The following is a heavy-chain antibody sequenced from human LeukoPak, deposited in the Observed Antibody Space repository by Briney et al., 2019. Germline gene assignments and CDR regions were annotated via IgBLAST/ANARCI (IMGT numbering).Heavy chain of an antibody. D-gene: IGHD6-13*01. Sequence: GGSLRLSCAASGFTFSSYEMNWVRQAPGKGLEWVSYISSSGSTIYYADSVKGRFTISRDNAKNSLYLQMNSLRAEDTAVYYCARDLLYSSSPFDYWGQGTLVTVSS. J-gene: IGHJ4*02. CDR3: ARDLLYSSSPFDY. CDR1: GFTFSSYE. V-gene: IGHV3-48*03. CDR2: ISSSGSTI.